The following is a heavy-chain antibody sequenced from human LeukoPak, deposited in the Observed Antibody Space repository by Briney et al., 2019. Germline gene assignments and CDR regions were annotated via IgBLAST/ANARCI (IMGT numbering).Heavy chain of an antibody. D-gene: IGHD6-19*01. J-gene: IGHJ4*02. CDR1: GGTFSSYA. V-gene: IGHV1-69*05. CDR2: IIPIFGTA. Sequence: GSSVKVSCKASGGTFSSYAISWVRQAPGQGLEWMGGIIPIFGTANYAQKFQGRVTITTDESTSTAYMELSSLRSEDTAVYYCARDGTIAVAGNFRYWGQGTLVTVSS. CDR3: ARDGTIAVAGNFRY.